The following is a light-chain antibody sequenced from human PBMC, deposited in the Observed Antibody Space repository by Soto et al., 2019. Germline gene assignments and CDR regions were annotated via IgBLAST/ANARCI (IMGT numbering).Light chain of an antibody. J-gene: IGKJ2*01. CDR2: GAS. Sequence: EIVWTRSPGTLCLSPGERATLSCRASQSVSSNNLAWYQQKPGQAPRLLIYGASSRATGIPDRFSGSGSGTDFTLTISRLEPEDFAVYYCQQYSSSFTFGQGTKLE. CDR3: QQYSSSFT. CDR1: QSVSSNN. V-gene: IGKV3-20*01.